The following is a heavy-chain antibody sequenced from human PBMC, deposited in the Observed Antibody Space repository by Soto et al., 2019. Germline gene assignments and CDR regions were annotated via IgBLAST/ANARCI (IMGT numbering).Heavy chain of an antibody. J-gene: IGHJ5*01. D-gene: IGHD2-21*01. CDR2: ISSSSSTI. CDR3: ASRRYCGGPCGSES. CDR1: GLTSSSCS. Sequence: GGYLRLSCAAYGLTSSSCSMNWASQAPGKWLEWVSLISSSSSTIYYADPVNARFTISLDNSENARYLQMNSLRDEDTAVVYSASRRYCGGPCGSESWGHGTVVTVFS. V-gene: IGHV3-48*02.